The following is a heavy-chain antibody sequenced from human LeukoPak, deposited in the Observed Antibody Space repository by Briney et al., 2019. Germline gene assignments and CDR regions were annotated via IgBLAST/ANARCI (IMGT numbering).Heavy chain of an antibody. CDR1: GFTFSSYS. Sequence: GGSLRLSCAASGFTFSSYSMNWVRQAPGKGLEWVSYISRSSSTIYYADSVKGRLTISRDNAKNSLYLQMNSLRAEDTAVYYCARAGAGYCSTTSCYYFDYWGQGTLVTVSS. CDR3: ARAGAGYCSTTSCYYFDY. CDR2: ISRSSSTI. D-gene: IGHD2-2*03. V-gene: IGHV3-48*01. J-gene: IGHJ4*02.